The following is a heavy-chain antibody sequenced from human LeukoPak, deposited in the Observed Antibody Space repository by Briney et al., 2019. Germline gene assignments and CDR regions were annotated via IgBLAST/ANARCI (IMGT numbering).Heavy chain of an antibody. V-gene: IGHV3-66*01. CDR2: IYSGGST. J-gene: IGHJ4*02. CDR3: ARGPTVQEDLDY. Sequence: GGSLRLSCAASGFTVSSTYLSWVRQAPGKGLEWVSVIYSGGSTYYADSVKGRFTISRDISKNTLYLQMNSLRAEDTAVYYCARGPTVQEDLDYWGQGTLVTVSS. CDR1: GFTVSSTY.